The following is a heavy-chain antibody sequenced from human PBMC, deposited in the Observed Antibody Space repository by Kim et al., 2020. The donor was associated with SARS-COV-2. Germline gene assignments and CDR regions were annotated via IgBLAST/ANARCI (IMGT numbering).Heavy chain of an antibody. V-gene: IGHV3-11*01. J-gene: IGHJ4*02. CDR2: I. Sequence: IYYADSVKGRFTISRDNAKNSLYLQMNSLRAEDTAVYYCAKGSGSYYFDYWGQGTLVTVSS. D-gene: IGHD3-10*01. CDR3: AKGSGSYYFDY.